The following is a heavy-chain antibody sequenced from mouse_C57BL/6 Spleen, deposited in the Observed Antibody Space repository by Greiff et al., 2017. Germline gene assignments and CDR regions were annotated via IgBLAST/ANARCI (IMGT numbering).Heavy chain of an antibody. CDR3: ARQGYDLTGYFDY. Sequence: EVKLVESGGDLVKPGGSLKLSCAASGFTFSSYGMSWVRQTPDKRLEWVATISSGGSYTYYPDSVKGRFTISRDNAKNTLYLQMSSLKSEDTAMYYCARQGYDLTGYFDYWGQGTTLTVSS. D-gene: IGHD2-12*01. CDR2: ISSGGSYT. V-gene: IGHV5-6*01. CDR1: GFTFSSYG. J-gene: IGHJ2*01.